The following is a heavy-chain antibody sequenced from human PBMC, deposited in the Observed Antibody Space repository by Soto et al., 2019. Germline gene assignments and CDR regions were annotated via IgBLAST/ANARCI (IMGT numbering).Heavy chain of an antibody. Sequence: PETLSLTCTVSGDALSSSSNYYWAWRRQTPRKGLEWVGITYYSGKTHYNPSLKSRVTISVDGSKNHFSLQMTSVTAADTAVYARAKAIPSIGCLAYWARAAPLTVS. CDR2: TYYSGKT. CDR3: AKAIPSIGCLAY. CDR1: GDALSSSSNYY. V-gene: IGHV4-39*02. J-gene: IGHJ4*02. D-gene: IGHD3-3*02.